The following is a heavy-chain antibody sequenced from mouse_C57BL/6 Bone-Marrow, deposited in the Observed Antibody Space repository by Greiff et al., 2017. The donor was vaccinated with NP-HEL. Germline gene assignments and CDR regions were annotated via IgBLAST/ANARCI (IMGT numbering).Heavy chain of an antibody. Sequence: VQLQQSGAELVRPGASVTLSCKASGYTFTDYEMHWVKQTPVHGLEWIGAIDPETGGTAYNQKFKGKAILTADKSSSTAYMELRSLTSEDSAVYYCTRKTYYSNYDFAYWGQGTLVTVSA. CDR1: GYTFTDYE. CDR2: IDPETGGT. V-gene: IGHV1-15*01. J-gene: IGHJ3*01. CDR3: TRKTYYSNYDFAY. D-gene: IGHD2-5*01.